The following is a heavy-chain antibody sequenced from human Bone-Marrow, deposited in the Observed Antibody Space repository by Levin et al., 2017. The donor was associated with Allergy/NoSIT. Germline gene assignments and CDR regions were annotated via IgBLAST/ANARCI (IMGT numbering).Heavy chain of an antibody. D-gene: IGHD1-26*01. CDR1: GFTFSSYA. J-gene: IGHJ4*02. V-gene: IGHV3-23*01. Sequence: GGSLRLSCAASGFTFSSYAMSWFRQAPGKGLEWVSHITSGSGGGLYYAHSVKGRFTISRDNPKSTLYLQMNSLRADDTALYYCARGTYGSFDYWGQGTLVTVSS. CDR2: ITSGSGGGL. CDR3: ARGTYGSFDY.